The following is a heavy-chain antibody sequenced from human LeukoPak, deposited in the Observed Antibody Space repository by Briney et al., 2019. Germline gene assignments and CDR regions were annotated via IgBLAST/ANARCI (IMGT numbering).Heavy chain of an antibody. Sequence: PGGSLRLSCAASGFTFSRYEMNWVRQAPGKGLEWVSYISSSGSTVYYADSVKGRFTISRDNAKNSLYLQMNSLRAEDTAVYYCASPVVVAATLRETDYWGQGTLVTVSS. CDR3: ASPVVVAATLRETDY. D-gene: IGHD2-15*01. CDR2: ISSSGSTV. J-gene: IGHJ4*02. CDR1: GFTFSRYE. V-gene: IGHV3-48*03.